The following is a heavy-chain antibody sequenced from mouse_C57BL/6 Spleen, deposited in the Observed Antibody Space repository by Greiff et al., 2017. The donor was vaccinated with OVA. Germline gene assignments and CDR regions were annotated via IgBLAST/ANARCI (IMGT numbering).Heavy chain of an antibody. CDR1: GFTFSSYA. CDR2: ISSGGDYI. CDR3: TRDPGNFYAMDY. J-gene: IGHJ4*01. Sequence: EVQWVESGEGLVKPGGSLKLSCAASGFTFSSYAMSWVRQTPEKRLEWVAYISSGGDYIYYADTVKGRFTISRDNARNTLYLQMSSLKSEDTAMYYCTRDPGNFYAMDYWGQGTSVTVSS. D-gene: IGHD2-1*01. V-gene: IGHV5-9-1*02.